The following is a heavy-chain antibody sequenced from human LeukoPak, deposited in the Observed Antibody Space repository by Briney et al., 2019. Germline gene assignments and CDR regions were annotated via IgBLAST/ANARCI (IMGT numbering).Heavy chain of an antibody. CDR2: ISSSSSTI. J-gene: IGHJ4*02. CDR1: GFTFSSYS. Sequence: PGGSLRLSCAASGFTFSSYSMNWVRQAPGKGLEWASYISSSSSTIYYADSVKGRFTISRDNAKNSLYLQMNSLRDEDTAVYYCARDQNYDSSGYYGYWGQGTLVTVSS. V-gene: IGHV3-48*02. D-gene: IGHD3-22*01. CDR3: ARDQNYDSSGYYGY.